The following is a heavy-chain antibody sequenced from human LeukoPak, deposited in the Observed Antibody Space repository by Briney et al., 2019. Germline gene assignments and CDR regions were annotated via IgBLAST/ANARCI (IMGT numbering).Heavy chain of an antibody. CDR2: ISSSSSYI. V-gene: IGHV3-21*01. CDR3: ARGDSGYDYDYFDY. CDR1: GFTFSSYS. Sequence: PGGSLRLSCAASGFTFSSYSMNWVRQAPGKGLEWVSSISSSSSYIYYADSVKGRFTISRDNAKNSLYLQMNSLRAEDTAVYYCARGDSGYDYDYFDYWGQGTLVTVSS. J-gene: IGHJ4*02. D-gene: IGHD5-12*01.